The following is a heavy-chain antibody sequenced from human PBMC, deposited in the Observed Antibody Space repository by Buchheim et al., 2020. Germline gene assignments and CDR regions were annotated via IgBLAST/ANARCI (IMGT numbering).Heavy chain of an antibody. J-gene: IGHJ1*01. CDR1: GASISSNIWN. CDR2: VSYGGNT. CDR3: ARHSYTRDINWHWGPGWLFQH. D-gene: IGHD1-7*01. V-gene: IGHV4-39*01. Sequence: QVQLQESGPGLVKPSETLSLTCNVSGASISSNIWNWAWIRQRPGRGLEWIGSVSYGGNTNYSPSLESRLAISVDTSNNHFSLRLTSVTAADTAIYFCARHSYTRDINWHWGPGWLFQHWGQGTL.